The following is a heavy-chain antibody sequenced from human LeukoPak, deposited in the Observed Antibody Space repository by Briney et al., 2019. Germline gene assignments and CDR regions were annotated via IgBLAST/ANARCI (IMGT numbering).Heavy chain of an antibody. CDR1: GFTFSIYT. Sequence: PGGSLRLSCAASGFTFSIYTMSWVRQAPGKGLEWVSAISDSGFGTYYADSVEGRFTISRDNSKNTLYLQMNSLRAEDTAIYYCAKGTYCDGGACPPGIYYYYYMDVWGKGTTVTVSS. J-gene: IGHJ6*03. D-gene: IGHD2-8*02. CDR2: ISDSGFGT. CDR3: AKGTYCDGGACPPGIYYYYYMDV. V-gene: IGHV3-23*01.